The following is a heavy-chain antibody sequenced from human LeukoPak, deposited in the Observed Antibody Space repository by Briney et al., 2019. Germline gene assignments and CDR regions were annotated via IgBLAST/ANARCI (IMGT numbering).Heavy chain of an antibody. D-gene: IGHD3-22*01. CDR1: GGSISSSSYY. CDR3: AEDYYDSSGYYYFDY. V-gene: IGHV4-39*01. CDR2: IYYSGST. Sequence: PSETLSLNCTVSGGSISSSSYYWGWIRQPPGKGLEWIGSIYYSGSTYYNPSLKSRVTISVDTSKNQFSLKLSSVTAADTAVYYCAEDYYDSSGYYYFDYWGQGTLVTVSS. J-gene: IGHJ4*02.